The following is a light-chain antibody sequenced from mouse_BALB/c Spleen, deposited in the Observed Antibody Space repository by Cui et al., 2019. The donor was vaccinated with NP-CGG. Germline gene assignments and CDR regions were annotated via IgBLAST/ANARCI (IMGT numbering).Light chain of an antibody. Sequence: QAFAIPESAPTTSPGETVTRTCRSSTGAVTTSNYANWVQEKPDHLFTGLIGGTNNRAPGVPARFSGSLIGDKAALTITRAQTNDEAIYFCALWYSNHWVFGGGNKLTVL. CDR1: TGAVTTSNY. CDR2: GTN. V-gene: IGLV1*01. CDR3: ALWYSNHWV. J-gene: IGLJ1*01.